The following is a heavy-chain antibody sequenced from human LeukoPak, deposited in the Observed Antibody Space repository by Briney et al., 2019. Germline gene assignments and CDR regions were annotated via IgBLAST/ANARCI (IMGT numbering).Heavy chain of an antibody. V-gene: IGHV4-61*02. J-gene: IGHJ4*02. CDR3: ANGGDFYYFDY. D-gene: IGHD2/OR15-2a*01. CDR2: IYTSGST. Sequence: SQTLSLTCTVSGGSISSGSYYWSWIRQPAGKGLEWIGRIYTSGSTNYNPSLKSRVTISVDTSKNQFSLKLSSVTAADTAVYYCANGGDFYYFDYWGQGTLVTVSS. CDR1: GGSISSGSYY.